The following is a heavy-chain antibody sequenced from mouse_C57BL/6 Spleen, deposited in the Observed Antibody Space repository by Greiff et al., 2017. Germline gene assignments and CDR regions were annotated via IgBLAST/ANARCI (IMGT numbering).Heavy chain of an antibody. CDR3: ARPLYNPFYAMDY. J-gene: IGHJ4*01. CDR2: INPNNGGT. CDR1: GYTFTDYY. Sequence: VQLQQSGPELVKPGASVKISCKASGYTFTDYYMNWVKQSHGKSLEWIGDINPNNGGTSYNQKFKGKATLTVDKSSSTAYMELRSLTSEDSAVYYCARPLYNPFYAMDYWGQGTSVTVSS. V-gene: IGHV1-26*01. D-gene: IGHD6-1*01.